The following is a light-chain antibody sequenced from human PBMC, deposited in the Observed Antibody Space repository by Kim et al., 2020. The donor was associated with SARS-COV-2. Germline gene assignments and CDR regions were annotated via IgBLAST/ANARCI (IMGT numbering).Light chain of an antibody. CDR3: QRYGSSRT. J-gene: IGKJ1*01. CDR2: GAS. V-gene: IGKV3-20*01. Sequence: EIVLTQSPGTLSLSPGERATLSCRASQSVSSSYLAWYQQKPGQAPRLLIYGASSRATGIPDRFSGSGSGTDFTLTISRLGPEDFAVYYCQRYGSSRTFCQGTKVDIK. CDR1: QSVSSSY.